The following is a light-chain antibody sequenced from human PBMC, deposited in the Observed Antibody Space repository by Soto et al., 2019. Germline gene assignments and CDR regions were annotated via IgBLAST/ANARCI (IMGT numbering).Light chain of an antibody. Sequence: QSALTQPPSASGSPGQSVTISCTGTSSDVGGYNYVSWYQQRPGRAPKLMLYEVDKRPSGVPDRFSGSKSGNTASLTVSGLQAEDEADYYCSSYARSKSYVFGTGTKLTVL. J-gene: IGLJ1*01. CDR2: EVD. CDR1: SSDVGGYNY. CDR3: SSYARSKSYV. V-gene: IGLV2-8*01.